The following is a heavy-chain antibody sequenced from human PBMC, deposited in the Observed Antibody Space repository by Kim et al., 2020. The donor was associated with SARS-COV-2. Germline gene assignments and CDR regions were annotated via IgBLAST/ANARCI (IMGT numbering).Heavy chain of an antibody. V-gene: IGHV3-23*01. Sequence: GGSLRLSCAASGFTFSSYAMSWVRQAPGKGLEWVSAISGSGGSTYYADSVKGRFTISRDNSKNTLYLQMNSLRAEDTAVYYCAKSPRVIWFGEKGWFDPWGQGTLVTVSS. CDR2: ISGSGGST. CDR1: GFTFSSYA. CDR3: AKSPRVIWFGEKGWFDP. J-gene: IGHJ5*02. D-gene: IGHD3-10*01.